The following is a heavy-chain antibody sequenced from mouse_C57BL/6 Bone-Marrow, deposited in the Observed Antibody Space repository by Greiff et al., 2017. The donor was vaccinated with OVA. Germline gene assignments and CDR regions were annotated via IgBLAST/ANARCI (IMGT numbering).Heavy chain of an antibody. Sequence: EVKLMESGGGLVQPGGSLKLSCAASGFTFSDYYMYWVRQTPEKRLEWVAYISNGGGSTYYPDTVKGRFTISRDNAKNTLYLQMSRLKSEDTAMYYCARPGERFNYFDYWGQGTTLTVSS. V-gene: IGHV5-12*01. D-gene: IGHD2-13*01. J-gene: IGHJ2*01. CDR3: ARPGERFNYFDY. CDR1: GFTFSDYY. CDR2: ISNGGGST.